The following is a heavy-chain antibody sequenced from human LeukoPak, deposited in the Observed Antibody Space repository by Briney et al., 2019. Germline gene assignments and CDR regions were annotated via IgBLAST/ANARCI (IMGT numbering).Heavy chain of an antibody. CDR3: AKIPPSRLSSWIDY. CDR2: ISGCGGST. Sequence: GGSLRLSCAASGFTFSSYAMSWVRQAPGKGLEWVSAISGCGGSTYYADSVKGRFTISRDNSKNTLYLQMNSLRAEDTAVYYCAKIPPSRLSSWIDYWGQGTLVTVSS. J-gene: IGHJ4*02. CDR1: GFTFSSYA. V-gene: IGHV3-23*01. D-gene: IGHD6-13*01.